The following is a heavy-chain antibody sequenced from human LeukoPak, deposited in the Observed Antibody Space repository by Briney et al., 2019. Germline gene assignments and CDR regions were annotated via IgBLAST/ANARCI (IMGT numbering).Heavy chain of an antibody. J-gene: IGHJ3*02. CDR3: ARGGPESDGYNNDAFDI. D-gene: IGHD5-24*01. Sequence: SETLSLTCTVSGGSISSYYWSWIRQPPGKGLEWIGYIYYSGSTNYNPSLKSRVTISVDTSKNQFSLKLSSVTAADTAVYYCARGGPESDGYNNDAFDIWGQGTMVTVSS. CDR2: IYYSGST. V-gene: IGHV4-59*01. CDR1: GGSISSYY.